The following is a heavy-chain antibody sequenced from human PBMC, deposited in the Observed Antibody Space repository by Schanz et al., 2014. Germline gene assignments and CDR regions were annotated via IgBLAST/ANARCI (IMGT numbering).Heavy chain of an antibody. D-gene: IGHD6-19*01. CDR2: VSPYSGDT. Sequence: QLQLVQSGAEVKKPGSSVKVSCKASGYRFIGYYVHWVRQAPGQGLEWMGRVSPYSGDTNYAQMFQGRVTMTTDTSISTAYMELSRLTSDDTAVFFCARENTAVAGMPRVMDVWGQGTTVTVTS. CDR3: ARENTAVAGMPRVMDV. J-gene: IGHJ6*02. V-gene: IGHV1-2*06. CDR1: GYRFIGYY.